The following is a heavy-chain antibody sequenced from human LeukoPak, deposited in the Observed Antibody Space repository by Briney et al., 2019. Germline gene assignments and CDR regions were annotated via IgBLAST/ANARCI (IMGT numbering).Heavy chain of an antibody. CDR3: AKGSSGWYYDAFNM. Sequence: GGSLRLPCAASGFTFSSYAMSWVRQAPGKGLEWVSTISGSDGTTYYVDSVKGRFTISRDNSKNTLYLQMNSLRAEDTAVYYCAKGSSGWYYDAFNMWGQGTMVTVSS. D-gene: IGHD6-19*01. CDR2: ISGSDGTT. V-gene: IGHV3-23*01. CDR1: GFTFSSYA. J-gene: IGHJ3*02.